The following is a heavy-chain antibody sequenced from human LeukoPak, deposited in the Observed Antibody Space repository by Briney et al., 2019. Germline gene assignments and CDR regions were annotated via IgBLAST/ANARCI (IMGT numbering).Heavy chain of an antibody. Sequence: SETLTLTCTVSGGSIRSYYWSWIRQPPGKGLEWIGYIYYSGSTNYNPSLKSRVTISVDTSKNQFYLKLSSVTAADTAVYYCAKDQAAADEDDYWGQGTLVTVSS. V-gene: IGHV4-59*12. CDR1: GGSIRSYY. J-gene: IGHJ4*02. CDR3: AKDQAAADEDDY. D-gene: IGHD6-13*01. CDR2: IYYSGST.